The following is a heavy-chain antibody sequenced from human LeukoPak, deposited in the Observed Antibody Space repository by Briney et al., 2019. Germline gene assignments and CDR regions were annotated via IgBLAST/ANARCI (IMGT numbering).Heavy chain of an antibody. CDR3: ARDLGYCSGGSCYHRTPDAFDI. Sequence: ASVKVSCKAPGYTFTGYYMHWVRQAPGQGLEWMGWINPNSGGTNYAQKFQGRVTMTRDTSISTAYMELSRLRSDDTAVYYCARDLGYCSGGSCYHRTPDAFDIWGQGTMVTVSS. CDR1: GYTFTGYY. V-gene: IGHV1-2*02. D-gene: IGHD2-15*01. J-gene: IGHJ3*02. CDR2: INPNSGGT.